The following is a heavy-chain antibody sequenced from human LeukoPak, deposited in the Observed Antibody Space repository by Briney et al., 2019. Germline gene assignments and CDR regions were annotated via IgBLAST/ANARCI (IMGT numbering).Heavy chain of an antibody. D-gene: IGHD3-9*01. J-gene: IGHJ4*02. CDR3: ARAAIHYDILTGLDY. Sequence: PGGSLRLSCAASGFTFSSYSMNWVRQAPGKGLEWVSSISSSSSYIYYADSVKGRFTISRDNAKNSLYLQMNSLRAEDTAVYYCARAAIHYDILTGLDYWGQGTLVTVSS. CDR1: GFTFSSYS. V-gene: IGHV3-21*01. CDR2: ISSSSSYI.